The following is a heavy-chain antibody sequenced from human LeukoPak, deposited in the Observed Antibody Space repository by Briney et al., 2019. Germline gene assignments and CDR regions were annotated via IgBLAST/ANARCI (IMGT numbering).Heavy chain of an antibody. Sequence: TGGSLRLSCAASGFIFSSYAMTWVRQAPGKGLEWVSAISGSGGSTFYADSVKGRFTISRDNSNNTLFLQMNSLTAGDTAVYYCSKGAMSSAWGNWSDSWGLGTLLTVSS. CDR2: ISGSGGST. CDR3: SKGAMSSAWGNWSDS. V-gene: IGHV3-23*01. CDR1: GFIFSSYA. J-gene: IGHJ5*01. D-gene: IGHD6-19*01.